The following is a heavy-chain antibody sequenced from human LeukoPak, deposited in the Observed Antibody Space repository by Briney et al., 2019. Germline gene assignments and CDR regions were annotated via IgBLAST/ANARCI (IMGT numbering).Heavy chain of an antibody. CDR1: GFTFSSYG. D-gene: IGHD3-10*01. J-gene: IGHJ4*02. Sequence: GGSLRLSCAASGFTFSSYGMHWVRQAPGKGLEWVAVISYDGSNKYYADSVKGRFTISRDNSKNTLYLQMNSLRAEDTAVYYCAKDKAISITMVRGVMDYWGQGTLVTVSS. V-gene: IGHV3-30*18. CDR2: ISYDGSNK. CDR3: AKDKAISITMVRGVMDY.